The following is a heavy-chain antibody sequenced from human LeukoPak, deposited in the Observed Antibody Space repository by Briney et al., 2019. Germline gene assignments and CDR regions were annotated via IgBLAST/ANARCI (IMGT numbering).Heavy chain of an antibody. CDR1: GGSISSGSYF. J-gene: IGHJ3*02. CDR3: ARGGYYDSSGSRDAFDI. CDR2: IYTSGST. D-gene: IGHD3-22*01. V-gene: IGHV4-61*02. Sequence: PSQTLSLTCTVSGGSISSGSYFWNWIRQPARKGLEWIGRIYTSGSTDYNPSLKGRVTISLDTSKNQFSLKLSSVTAADTAVYYCARGGYYDSSGSRDAFDIWGQGTMVTVSS.